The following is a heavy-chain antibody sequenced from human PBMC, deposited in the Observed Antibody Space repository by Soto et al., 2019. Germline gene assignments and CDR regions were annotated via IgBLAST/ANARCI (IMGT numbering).Heavy chain of an antibody. Sequence: PSETLSLTCTVSGGSISSGDYYWSWIRQPPGKGLEWIGYIYYSGSTYYNPSLKSRVTKSVDTSKNQFSLKLSSVTAADTAVYYCARDIGSSGYSDDDAFDIWGQGTMVTVSS. CDR2: IYYSGST. V-gene: IGHV4-30-4*01. J-gene: IGHJ3*02. D-gene: IGHD3-22*01. CDR1: GGSISSGDYY. CDR3: ARDIGSSGYSDDDAFDI.